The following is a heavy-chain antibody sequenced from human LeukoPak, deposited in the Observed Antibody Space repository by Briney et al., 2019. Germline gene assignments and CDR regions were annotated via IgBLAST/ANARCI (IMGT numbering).Heavy chain of an antibody. CDR3: ARESPACGEDCYFDY. Sequence: PGRSLRLPCAASGFTFGSYAMHWVRQAPGRGLEWVAGISYDGTNRYYADSVKGRFTISRDNSKNTLYLQMNSLRTDGTAVYYCARESPACGEDCYFDYWGQGTLVTVSS. CDR1: GFTFGSYA. J-gene: IGHJ4*02. D-gene: IGHD2-21*02. V-gene: IGHV3-30-3*01. CDR2: ISYDGTNR.